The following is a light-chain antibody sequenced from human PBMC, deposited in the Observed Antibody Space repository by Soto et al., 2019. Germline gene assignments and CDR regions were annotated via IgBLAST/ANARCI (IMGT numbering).Light chain of an antibody. CDR3: YSYTSSSPVL. Sequence: QSALTQPASVSGSPGQSITISCTGISSDIGGYNYVSWYQQHPGKAPKLMIYDVSNRRSGVSNRFSGSKSGNTASLTISGLQAEDEADYYCYSYTSSSPVLFGAGTKLTVL. J-gene: IGLJ2*01. CDR1: SSDIGGYNY. V-gene: IGLV2-14*01. CDR2: DVS.